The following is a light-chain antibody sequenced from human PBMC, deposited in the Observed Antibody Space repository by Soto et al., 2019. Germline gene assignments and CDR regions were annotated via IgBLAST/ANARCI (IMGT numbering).Light chain of an antibody. CDR2: QAS. V-gene: IGKV1-5*03. Sequence: DIQMTQSPSTLSASVGDRVTITCRASQSIINWLAWYQQRPGKAPRLLIHQASVLETGVPSRFSGSGSETEFALTINSLQPDDFGVYYCQQYLNFPITFGQGTRLEI. CDR1: QSIINW. J-gene: IGKJ5*01. CDR3: QQYLNFPIT.